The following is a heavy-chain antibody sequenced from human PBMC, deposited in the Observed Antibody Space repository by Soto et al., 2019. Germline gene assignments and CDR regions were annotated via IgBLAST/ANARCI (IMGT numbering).Heavy chain of an antibody. V-gene: IGHV4-59*01. J-gene: IGHJ5*02. CDR2: MYFSGST. CDR1: GGSICSYY. D-gene: IGHD6-19*01. Sequence: SETLSLTCAVSGGSICSYYWSWIRQPPGKGLEWIGYMYFSGSTNYNPSLKNRVTISVDTSKNQFSLKLSSVTAADTAVYYCARDYSSGWAKWFDPWGQGTRVTVS. CDR3: ARDYSSGWAKWFDP.